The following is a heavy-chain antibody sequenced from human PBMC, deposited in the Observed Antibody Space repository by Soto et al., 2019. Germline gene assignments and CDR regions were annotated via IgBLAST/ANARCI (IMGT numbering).Heavy chain of an antibody. CDR1: GFTFSHYA. CDR3: AKDGGWQAVFYYYGMAV. J-gene: IGHJ6*02. Sequence: QVQLVESGGGVVQPGKSLRLSCAASGFTFSHYAMHWVRQAPGKGLEWVAVISYDESEKYYADSVKGRCTISRDNSKNTLYRQMNSLRAEDTAVYYCAKDGGWQAVFYYYGMAVWGQGTTVTVSS. CDR2: ISYDESEK. D-gene: IGHD3-10*01. V-gene: IGHV3-30*18.